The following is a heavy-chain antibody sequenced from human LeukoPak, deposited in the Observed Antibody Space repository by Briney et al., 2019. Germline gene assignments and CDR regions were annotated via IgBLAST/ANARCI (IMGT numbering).Heavy chain of an antibody. V-gene: IGHV1-69*13. Sequence: SVKVSCTASGGTFSSYAISWVRQAPGQGLEWMGGIIPIFGTANYAQKFQGRVTITADESTSTAYMELSSLRSEDTAVYYCARASYNWNYRYYYYGMGVWGQGTTVTVSS. CDR1: GGTFSSYA. J-gene: IGHJ6*02. D-gene: IGHD1-7*01. CDR3: ARASYNWNYRYYYYGMGV. CDR2: IIPIFGTA.